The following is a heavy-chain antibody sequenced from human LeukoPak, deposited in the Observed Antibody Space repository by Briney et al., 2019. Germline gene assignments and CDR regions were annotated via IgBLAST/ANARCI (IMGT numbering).Heavy chain of an antibody. V-gene: IGHV3-21*01. D-gene: IGHD2-21*02. J-gene: IGHJ3*02. Sequence: GGTLRLSCAGSGFPFSIHGMNWVRQAPGKGLEWVSGISPGGGPTYYADSVKGRFTISRDNAKNSLYLQMNSLRAEDTAVYFCARDDGGDFNDAFDIWGQGTMVTVSS. CDR1: GFPFSIHG. CDR2: ISPGGGPT. CDR3: ARDDGGDFNDAFDI.